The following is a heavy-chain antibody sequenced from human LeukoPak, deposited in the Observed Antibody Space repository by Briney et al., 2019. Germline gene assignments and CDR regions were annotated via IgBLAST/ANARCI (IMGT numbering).Heavy chain of an antibody. CDR2: INPNSGGT. Sequence: ASVKVSCKASGYTFTGYYMHWVRQAPAQGLEWMGWINPNSGGTNYAQKFQGRVTMTRDTSISTAYMELSRLRSDDTAVYYCATDREYYDFWSGRGSYFDYWGQGTLVTVSS. J-gene: IGHJ4*02. CDR3: ATDREYYDFWSGRGSYFDY. D-gene: IGHD3-3*01. CDR1: GYTFTGYY. V-gene: IGHV1-2*02.